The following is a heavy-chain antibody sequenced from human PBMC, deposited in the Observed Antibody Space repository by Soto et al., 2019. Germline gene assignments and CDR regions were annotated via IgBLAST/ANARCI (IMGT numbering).Heavy chain of an antibody. V-gene: IGHV3-74*03. Sequence: GGSLRLSCAASGFTFSSYCMHLVRQVPGKEPVWVSFIDSYGSSTKYADSVKGRFTISRDNAKNTLYLQMNSLRAEDTAVYYCARDRHGDYLHWGQGTLVTVSS. D-gene: IGHD4-17*01. CDR3: ARDRHGDYLH. J-gene: IGHJ4*02. CDR2: IDSYGSST. CDR1: GFTFSSYC.